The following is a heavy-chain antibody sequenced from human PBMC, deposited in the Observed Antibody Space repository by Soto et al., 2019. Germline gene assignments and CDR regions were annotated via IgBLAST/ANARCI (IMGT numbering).Heavy chain of an antibody. CDR2: ISSSTRYI. CDR1: GFSFSSYS. Sequence: EVQLVESGGGLVKPGGSLRLSCAASGFSFSSYSMNWVRQAPGKGLEWVSSISSSTRYINYADSVKGRFTISRDNATKSLYLQMNSLRAEDTAVYYCARGYTGYCSGGTCYWFDPWGQGTLVTVSS. V-gene: IGHV3-21*01. CDR3: ARGYTGYCSGGTCYWFDP. D-gene: IGHD2-15*01. J-gene: IGHJ5*02.